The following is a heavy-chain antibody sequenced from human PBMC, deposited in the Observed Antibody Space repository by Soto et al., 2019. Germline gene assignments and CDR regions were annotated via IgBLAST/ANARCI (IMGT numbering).Heavy chain of an antibody. CDR3: GTGRYGDY. D-gene: IGHD1-1*01. V-gene: IGHV1-18*01. CDR2: ISAHNGNT. CDR1: GYAFTTYG. J-gene: IGHJ4*02. Sequence: QVHLVQSGAEVKKPGASVKVSCQGSGYAFTTYGITWVRQAPGQGLEWMGWISAHNGNTNYAQELQGRVTVTRDTPTRTAYMEPMGLRYDGTAVYSAGTGRYGDYWGPGARVTVSS.